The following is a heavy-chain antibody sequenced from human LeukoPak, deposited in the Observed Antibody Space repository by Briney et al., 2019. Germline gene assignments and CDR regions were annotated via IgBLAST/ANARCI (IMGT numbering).Heavy chain of an antibody. V-gene: IGHV3-23*01. Sequence: GGSLRLSCAASGFTFSSYAMSWVRQAPGKGLEWVSTISGSTGSTYYADSVKGRFTFSRDNSKNTVYLQMNSLRVEDTAVYYCARDPRTVRIWGQGTLVTVSS. CDR2: ISGSTGST. CDR1: GFTFSSYA. D-gene: IGHD1-1*01. J-gene: IGHJ4*02. CDR3: ARDPRTVRI.